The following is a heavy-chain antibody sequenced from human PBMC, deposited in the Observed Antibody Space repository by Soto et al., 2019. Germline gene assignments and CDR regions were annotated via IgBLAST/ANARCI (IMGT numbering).Heavy chain of an antibody. D-gene: IGHD2-8*02. J-gene: IGHJ4*02. CDR2: IYYSGST. CDR1: GGSISSYY. Sequence: SETLSLTCTVSGGSISSYYWSWVRQPPGKGLEWIGYIYYSGSTNYNPSLKSRVTISVDTSKNQFSLKLTSVTAADTAVYYCARDKITGLFDYWGQGTLVTVSS. CDR3: ARDKITGLFDY. V-gene: IGHV4-59*12.